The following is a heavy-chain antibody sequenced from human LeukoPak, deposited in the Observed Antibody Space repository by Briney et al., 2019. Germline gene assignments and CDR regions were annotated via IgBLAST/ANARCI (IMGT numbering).Heavy chain of an antibody. CDR2: INPNSGGT. V-gene: IGHV1-2*02. D-gene: IGHD1-26*01. J-gene: IGHJ4*02. Sequence: ASVKVSCKASGYTFTGYYMHWVRQAPGQGLEWMGWINPNSGGTNYAQKFQGRVTMTRDTSISTAYMELSRLRSDDTAVYYCAIVSGGGELRTFDYWGQGTLVTVSS. CDR1: GYTFTGYY. CDR3: AIVSGGGELRTFDY.